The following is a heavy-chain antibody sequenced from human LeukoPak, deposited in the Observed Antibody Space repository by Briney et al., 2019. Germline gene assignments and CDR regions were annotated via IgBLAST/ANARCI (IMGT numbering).Heavy chain of an antibody. CDR1: GGSISSSSYY. V-gene: IGHV4-39*01. Sequence: SETLSLTCTVSGGSISSSSYYWGWIRQPPGKGLEWIGSIYYSGSTYYNPSLKSRVTISVDTSKNQFPLKLSSVTAADTAVYYCASQYYDILTGYYSAFDYWGQGTLVTVSS. CDR3: ASQYYDILTGYYSAFDY. D-gene: IGHD3-9*01. CDR2: IYYSGST. J-gene: IGHJ4*02.